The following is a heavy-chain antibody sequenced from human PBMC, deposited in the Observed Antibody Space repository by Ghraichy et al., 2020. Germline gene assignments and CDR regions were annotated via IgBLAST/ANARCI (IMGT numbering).Heavy chain of an antibody. CDR2: ISGNDGNT. Sequence: GEPLNISCAASGFTFSSYAMSWVRQAPGKGLEWVSGISGNDGNTYYADSVKGRFTISRDNSKNTLYLQMNSLRAEDTAVYYCAKNPTSDWPYYFHYWGQGTLVTVSS. V-gene: IGHV3-23*01. CDR3: AKNPTSDWPYYFHY. D-gene: IGHD6-19*01. CDR1: GFTFSSYA. J-gene: IGHJ4*02.